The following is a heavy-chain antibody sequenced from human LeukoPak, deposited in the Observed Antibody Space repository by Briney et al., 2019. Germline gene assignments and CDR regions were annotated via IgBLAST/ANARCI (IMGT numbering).Heavy chain of an antibody. CDR3: SIAPLGIMLLGLVH. V-gene: IGHV1-24*01. Sequence: ASVKVSCKVSGYSLTESSMHWVRQLPGKGLEWMGGFYPEDGNSDYQQKLQGRVTMTDDTSTVTAYMELSSLRSEDTAVYYCSIAPLGIMLLGLVHWGQGTLVTVSS. CDR1: GYSLTESS. CDR2: FYPEDGNS. D-gene: IGHD3/OR15-3a*01. J-gene: IGHJ4*02.